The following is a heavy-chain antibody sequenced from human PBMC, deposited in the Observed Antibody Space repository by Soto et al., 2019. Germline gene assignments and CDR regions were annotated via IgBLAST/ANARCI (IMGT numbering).Heavy chain of an antibody. Sequence: EVQLLESGGGLVQPGGSLRLSCAASGFTFRIHAMNWVRQAPGKGLEWVSTISHTGGSTYDADSVKGRFIVSRDNSRNTVFLQMHSLRAEDTAIYYCAKAMTYVDESYWYFDLWGRGTLVTVSS. CDR1: GFTFRIHA. V-gene: IGHV3-23*01. CDR2: ISHTGGST. CDR3: AKAMTYVDESYWYFDL. J-gene: IGHJ2*01. D-gene: IGHD4-17*01.